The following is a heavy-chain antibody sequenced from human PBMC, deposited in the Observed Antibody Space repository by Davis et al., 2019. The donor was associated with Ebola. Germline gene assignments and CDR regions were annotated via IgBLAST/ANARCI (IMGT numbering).Heavy chain of an antibody. CDR1: GFTFSTFG. Sequence: GESLKISCSASGFTFSTFGMFWVRQAPGKGLEWVAFIRFDGSEKYYADSVKGRFTISRENSKATLDLQMNSLRADDTAIYYCAKLRGPVYQTYYFDYWGQGALVTVSS. D-gene: IGHD5/OR15-5a*01. CDR3: AKLRGPVYQTYYFDY. CDR2: IRFDGSEK. V-gene: IGHV3-30*02. J-gene: IGHJ4*02.